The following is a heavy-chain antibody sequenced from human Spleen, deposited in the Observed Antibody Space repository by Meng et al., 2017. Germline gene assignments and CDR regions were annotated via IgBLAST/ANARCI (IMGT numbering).Heavy chain of an antibody. CDR1: GGSFSSGGYY. D-gene: IGHD5-12*01. CDR2: IYYSGST. V-gene: IGHV4-31*11. Sequence: VQLQESGPGLVKPSETLSLTCVVSGGSFSSGGYYWSWIRQHPGKGLEWIGYIYYSGSTYYNPSLKSRVTISVDTSKNQFSLKLSSVTAADTAVYYCARDNAGGYSDYWGQGTLVTVFS. CDR3: ARDNAGGYSDY. J-gene: IGHJ4*02.